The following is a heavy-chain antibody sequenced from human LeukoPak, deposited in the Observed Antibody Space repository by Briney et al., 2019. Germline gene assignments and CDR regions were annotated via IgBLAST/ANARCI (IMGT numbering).Heavy chain of an antibody. CDR3: ARSPELTWSLAF. D-gene: IGHD1-14*01. CDR2: INHSGST. CDR1: GGSFSGYF. J-gene: IGHJ4*02. V-gene: IGHV4-34*01. Sequence: KPSETLSLTCAVYGGSFSGYFWSWIRQPPGQGLEWIGEINHSGSTSYSPSLKSRVTISVDTSKNHFSLKLSSVTAADTAVYYCARSPELTWSLAFWGQGTLVTVSS.